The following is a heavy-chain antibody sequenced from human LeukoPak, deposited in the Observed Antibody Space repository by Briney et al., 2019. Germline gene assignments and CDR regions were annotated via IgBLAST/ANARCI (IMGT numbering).Heavy chain of an antibody. CDR2: ISSTNYYI. V-gene: IGHV3-21*01. D-gene: IGHD1-7*01. J-gene: IGHJ4*02. CDR3: TRDFGIGNYGLVGY. CDR1: GFTFDDYA. Sequence: PGGSLRLSCAASGFTFDDYAMNWVRQAPGKGLEWVSSISSTNYYIYYADSVKGRFTISRDNAKNSLSLQMSSLRAEDTAVYYCTRDFGIGNYGLVGYWGQGTLVAVSS.